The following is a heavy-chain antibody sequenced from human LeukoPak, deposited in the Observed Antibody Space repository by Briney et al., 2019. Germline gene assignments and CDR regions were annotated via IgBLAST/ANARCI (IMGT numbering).Heavy chain of an antibody. D-gene: IGHD3-22*01. CDR1: GFTFMNYV. CDR3: VKELYSDNGGYNDAFDI. V-gene: IGHV3-64D*09. J-gene: IGHJ3*02. Sequence: GGSLRLSCSASGFTFMNYVIHWVRQAPGNELEYVSAISSNGGSTYYADSVKGRFTISRDNSKNTLYLQMRSLRAEDTAVYYCVKELYSDNGGYNDAFDIWGQGTTVTVSP. CDR2: ISSNGGST.